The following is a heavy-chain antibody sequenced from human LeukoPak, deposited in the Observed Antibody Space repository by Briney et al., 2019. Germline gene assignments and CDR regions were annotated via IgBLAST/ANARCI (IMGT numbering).Heavy chain of an antibody. V-gene: IGHV3-21*01. CDR3: GRDFLGESGAGGP. CDR1: GITLSNYG. D-gene: IGHD3-10*01. Sequence: GGSLRLSCAVSGITLSNYGMSWVRQAPGKGLEWVSSISPRSESTWNADSVKGRFTISRDNARNAVYLQMSSLGADDTAVYYCGRDFLGESGAGGPWGQGILVTVSS. J-gene: IGHJ5*02. CDR2: ISPRSEST.